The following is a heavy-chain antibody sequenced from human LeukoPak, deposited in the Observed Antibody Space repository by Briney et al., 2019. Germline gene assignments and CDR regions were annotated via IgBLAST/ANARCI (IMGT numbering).Heavy chain of an antibody. CDR3: SRGQKDPYGPEFDY. CDR2: IRAKIHDGTT. J-gene: IGHJ4*02. Sequence: GGSLRLSCTTSGFIFGDYNMNWVRQAPGKGLEWVGYIRAKIHDGTTDFAASVKGRFTISRDDSKSIAYLQMTSLKSEDTAVYYCSRGQKDPYGPEFDYWGQGTRVTVSS. CDR1: GFIFGDYN. V-gene: IGHV3-49*04. D-gene: IGHD3-10*01.